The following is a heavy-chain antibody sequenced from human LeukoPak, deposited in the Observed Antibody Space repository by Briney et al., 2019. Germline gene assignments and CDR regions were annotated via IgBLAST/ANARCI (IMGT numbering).Heavy chain of an antibody. CDR1: GGSFSGYY. Sequence: SGTLSLTCAVYGGSFSGYYWSWIRQPPGKGLEWIGEINHSGSTNYNPSLKSRVTISVDTSKNQFSLKLSSVTAADTAVYYCARDSSGWFMSGMDVWGQGTTVTVSS. CDR2: INHSGST. D-gene: IGHD6-19*01. J-gene: IGHJ6*02. CDR3: ARDSSGWFMSGMDV. V-gene: IGHV4-34*01.